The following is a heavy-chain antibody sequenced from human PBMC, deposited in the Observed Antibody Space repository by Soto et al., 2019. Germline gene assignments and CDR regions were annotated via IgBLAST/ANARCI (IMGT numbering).Heavy chain of an antibody. V-gene: IGHV4-59*01. D-gene: IGHD3-22*01. CDR2: IYYSGST. CDR1: GGSISSYY. J-gene: IGHJ1*01. CDR3: ASDGYYYDSSGYYSIGYFQH. Sequence: SETLSLTCTVSGGSISSYYWSWIRQPPGKGLEWIGYIYYSGSTNYNPSLKSRVTISVDTSKNQFSLKLSSVTAADTAVYYCASDGYYYDSSGYYSIGYFQHWGQGTLVTVSS.